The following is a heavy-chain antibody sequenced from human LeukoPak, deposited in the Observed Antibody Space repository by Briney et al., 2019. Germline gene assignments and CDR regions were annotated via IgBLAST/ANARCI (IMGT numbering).Heavy chain of an antibody. J-gene: IGHJ4*02. CDR1: GFTFSSYW. Sequence: GGSLRLSCAASGFTFSSYWMHWVRQGPGKGLVWVSRINSDGSSINYADSVKGRFTISRDNAKNTLYPQMNSLRAEDTAVYYCARVPLYSSGWYTLGYWGQGTLVTVSS. D-gene: IGHD6-19*01. CDR3: ARVPLYSSGWYTLGY. CDR2: INSDGSSI. V-gene: IGHV3-74*01.